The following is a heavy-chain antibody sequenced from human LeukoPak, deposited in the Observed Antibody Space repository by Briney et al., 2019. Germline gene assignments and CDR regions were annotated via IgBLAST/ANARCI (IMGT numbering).Heavy chain of an antibody. CDR1: GYSISSGYY. J-gene: IGHJ6*02. CDR3: ARDRVYSSSWSSYYYYGMDV. V-gene: IGHV4-38-2*02. CDR2: IYHSGST. D-gene: IGHD6-13*01. Sequence: PSETLSLTCTVSGYSISSGYYWGWIRQPPGKGLEWIGSIYHSGSTYYNPSLKSRVTISVDTSKNQFSLKLSSVTAADTAVYYCARDRVYSSSWSSYYYYGMDVWGQGTTVTVSS.